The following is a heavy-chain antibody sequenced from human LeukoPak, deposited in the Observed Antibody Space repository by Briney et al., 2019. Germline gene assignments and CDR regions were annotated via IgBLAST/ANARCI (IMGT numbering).Heavy chain of an antibody. CDR3: VRDRGTYRPIDY. Sequence: GRSLRLSCAASGFTFSSYAMHWVRQAPGKGLEWVAVISYDGSNKYYADSVKGRFTISRDNAQNSLYLQMNSLRAEDTAIYYCVRDRGTYRPIDYWGQGTLVTVSS. V-gene: IGHV3-30-3*01. CDR1: GFTFSSYA. D-gene: IGHD1-26*01. J-gene: IGHJ4*02. CDR2: ISYDGSNK.